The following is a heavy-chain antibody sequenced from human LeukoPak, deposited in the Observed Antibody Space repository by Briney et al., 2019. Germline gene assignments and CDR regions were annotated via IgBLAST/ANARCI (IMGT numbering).Heavy chain of an antibody. CDR3: AKDLNTVVMQYFDS. V-gene: IGHV3-30*02. Sequence: GGSLRLSCTASGFPFSSYGMHWVRQTTGRGLEGVAFMRYDGKTEYYADSVKGRFTIAREDSHSTVHLHMKDLRPDDAAVYFCAKDLNTVVMQYFDSWGQGTLVSVSS. D-gene: IGHD2-21*01. CDR1: GFPFSSYG. J-gene: IGHJ4*02. CDR2: MRYDGKTE.